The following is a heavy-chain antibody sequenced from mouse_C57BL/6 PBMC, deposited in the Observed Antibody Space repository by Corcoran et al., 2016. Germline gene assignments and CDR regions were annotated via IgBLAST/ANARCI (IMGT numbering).Heavy chain of an antibody. D-gene: IGHD1-1*01. CDR3: ARETFDYGSSFAY. Sequence: EVQLKQSGPELVKPGASVKISCKASGYTFNDYYMNWVKQSHGKSLEWIGDINPNNGGTSYNQKFKGKATLTVDKSSSTAYMELRSLTSEDSAVYYCARETFDYGSSFAYWGQGTLVTVSA. J-gene: IGHJ3*01. CDR1: GYTFNDYY. V-gene: IGHV1-26*01. CDR2: INPNNGGT.